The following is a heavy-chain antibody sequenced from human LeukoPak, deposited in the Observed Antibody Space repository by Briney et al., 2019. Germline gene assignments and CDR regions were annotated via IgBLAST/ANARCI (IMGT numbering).Heavy chain of an antibody. J-gene: IGHJ5*02. CDR2: ISAYNGNT. V-gene: IGHV1-18*01. CDR3: ARGSAGRRYYDFWSGYYSPWFDP. CDR1: GYTFTSYA. D-gene: IGHD3-3*01. Sequence: GASVKVSCKASGYTFTSYAMHWVRQAPGQRLEWMGWISAYNGNTNYAQKLQGRVTMTTDTSTSTAYMELRSLRSDDTAVYYCARGSAGRRYYDFWSGYYSPWFDPWGQGTLVTVSS.